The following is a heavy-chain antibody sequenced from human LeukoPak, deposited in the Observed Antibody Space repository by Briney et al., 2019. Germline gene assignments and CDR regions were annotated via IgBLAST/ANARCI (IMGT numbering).Heavy chain of an antibody. D-gene: IGHD2-21*01. Sequence: GTSVKVSCKASGFTFTSSAVQWVRQARGQRLEWIGWIVVGSGNTNYAQKFQERVTITRDMSTSTAYMELNSLRSEDTAVYYCAAESEYCGGDCHTQYFDYWGQGTLVTVSS. J-gene: IGHJ4*02. CDR3: AAESEYCGGDCHTQYFDY. CDR1: GFTFTSSA. CDR2: IVVGSGNT. V-gene: IGHV1-58*01.